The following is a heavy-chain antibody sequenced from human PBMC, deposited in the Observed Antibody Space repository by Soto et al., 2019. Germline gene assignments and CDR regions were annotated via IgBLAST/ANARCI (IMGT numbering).Heavy chain of an antibody. CDR2: INPNGGST. CDR1: ADTFPSTY. D-gene: IGHD3-16*02. CDR3: ARSAAGVFGIFIEGSNWVAP. Sequence: ASGTLSCTTPADTFPSTYRHWGRQAAGHLLEWMGIINPNGGSTRFAQTFQGRITMTRDTSTSTVYMELRSLRSEDTAIYYCARSAAGVFGIFIEGSNWVAPWGQGSLVTLSS. V-gene: IGHV1-46*01. J-gene: IGHJ5*02.